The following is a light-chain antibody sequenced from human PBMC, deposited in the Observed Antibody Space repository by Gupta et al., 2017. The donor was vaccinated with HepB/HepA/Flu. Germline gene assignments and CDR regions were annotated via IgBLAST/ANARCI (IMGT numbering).Light chain of an antibody. CDR1: QSIRTY. CDR3: QQRDTAPLT. J-gene: IGKJ4*01. V-gene: IGKV1-39*01. CDR2: AAS. Sequence: DIQMTQSPSSLSASVGDRVTITCRASQSIRTYLNWYQQRPGKAPKLLISAASSLQSGVPSRFSGSGSGTDFTLTISRLQPEDFATYYCQQRDTAPLTFGGGTKVEIK.